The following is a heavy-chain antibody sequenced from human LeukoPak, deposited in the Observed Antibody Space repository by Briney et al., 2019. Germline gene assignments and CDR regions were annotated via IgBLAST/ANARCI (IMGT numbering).Heavy chain of an antibody. D-gene: IGHD2-15*01. CDR1: GFTFNNSG. V-gene: IGHV3-23*01. CDR3: ANVLSWDIVLPPGDV. Sequence: GRSLRLSCPASGFTFNNSGMGWVRQAPQKGLEWVSATSGGGRSTYYADSVKGRFTISRDNSANTMYLQMSDLRAEDTAVYYCANVLSWDIVLPPGDVWGKGATITVSS. J-gene: IGHJ6*04. CDR2: TSGGGRST.